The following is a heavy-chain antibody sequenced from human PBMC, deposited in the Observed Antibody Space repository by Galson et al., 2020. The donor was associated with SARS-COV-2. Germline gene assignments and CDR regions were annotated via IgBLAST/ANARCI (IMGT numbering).Heavy chain of an antibody. V-gene: IGHV4-61*02. CDR1: GGSISRGSNY. Sequence: SETLSLTCTVSGGSISRGSNYWSWIRQPAGKGLAWIGRIHTTGSTNYNPSLKSRVTISVDTSKNQFSLRLSSVTAADTAVYYCASSHDSSGNAFDIWGQGTMVTVSS. J-gene: IGHJ3*02. CDR3: ASSHDSSGNAFDI. CDR2: IHTTGST. D-gene: IGHD3-22*01.